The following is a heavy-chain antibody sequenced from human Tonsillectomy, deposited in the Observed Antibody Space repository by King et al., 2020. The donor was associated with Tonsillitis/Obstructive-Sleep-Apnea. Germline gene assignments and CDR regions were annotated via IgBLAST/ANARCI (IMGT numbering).Heavy chain of an antibody. CDR3: AGAPGGYYAFDI. CDR2: INHSGST. J-gene: IGHJ3*02. D-gene: IGHD3-10*01. CDR1: GGSFSGYY. V-gene: IGHV4-34*01. Sequence: VQLQQWGAGLLKPSETLSLTCAVYGGSFSGYYWSGIRQPPGKGLEWIGEINHSGSTNYNPSLKSRVTISGDTSKKQFSLKLNSVTAEDTAVYYCAGAPGGYYAFDIWGQETMVTVSS.